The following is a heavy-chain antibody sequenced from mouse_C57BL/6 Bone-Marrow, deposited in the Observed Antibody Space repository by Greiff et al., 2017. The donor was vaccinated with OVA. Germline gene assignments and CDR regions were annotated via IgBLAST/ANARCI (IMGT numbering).Heavy chain of an antibody. J-gene: IGHJ1*03. Sequence: QVQLQQSGPGLVQPSQRLSITCTVSGFSLTSYGVHWVRQSPGKGLEWLGVIWSGGSTDYNAAFISRLSISKDNSKSQVFFKMNSLQADDTAIYYCAREESTMVTTGSHWYFDVWGTGTTVTVSS. CDR2: IWSGGST. D-gene: IGHD2-2*01. CDR1: GFSLTSYG. V-gene: IGHV2-2*01. CDR3: AREESTMVTTGSHWYFDV.